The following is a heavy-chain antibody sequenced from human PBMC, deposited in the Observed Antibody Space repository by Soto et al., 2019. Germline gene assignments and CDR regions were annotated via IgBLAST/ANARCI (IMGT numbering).Heavy chain of an antibody. CDR1: GFPFSSFG. CDR3: ATEMGATQGPFDN. CDR2: LSNTGRRT. Sequence: EVQLLESGGGLIQPGGSLRLSFAASGFPFSSFGMNWVRQAPGKGLEWVSGLSNTGRRTSYADYVKGRFNISRDNSENTVYLQMNSLRVEDTAVYYCATEMGATQGPFDNWGQGTLVTVSS. D-gene: IGHD1-26*01. V-gene: IGHV3-23*01. J-gene: IGHJ4*02.